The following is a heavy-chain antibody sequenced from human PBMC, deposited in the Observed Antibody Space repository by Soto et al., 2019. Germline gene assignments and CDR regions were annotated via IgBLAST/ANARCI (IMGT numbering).Heavy chain of an antibody. CDR3: ARALAYCGGDCSETFDY. D-gene: IGHD2-21*02. Sequence: QVQLVQSGAEVKKPGASVKVSCKASGYTFTSYYMHWVRQAPGQGLEWMGIINPSGGSTSYAQKFQGRVTMNRDTSTSTVYMELSSLRSEDTAVYYCARALAYCGGDCSETFDYWGQGTLVTVSS. J-gene: IGHJ4*02. CDR2: INPSGGST. V-gene: IGHV1-46*01. CDR1: GYTFTSYY.